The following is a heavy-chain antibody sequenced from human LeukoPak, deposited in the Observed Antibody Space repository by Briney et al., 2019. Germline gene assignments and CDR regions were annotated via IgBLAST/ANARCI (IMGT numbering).Heavy chain of an antibody. CDR3: AKDTARRRYFDWLFLGMDV. Sequence: GGSLRLSCAASGFTFRSDWMSWVRQSPEKELEWAANINPDGSATYYADSVKGRFTISRDNSKNTLYLQMNSLRAEDTAVYYCAKDTARRRYFDWLFLGMDVWGQGTTVTVSS. CDR2: INPDGSAT. J-gene: IGHJ6*02. D-gene: IGHD3-9*01. V-gene: IGHV3-7*01. CDR1: GFTFRSDW.